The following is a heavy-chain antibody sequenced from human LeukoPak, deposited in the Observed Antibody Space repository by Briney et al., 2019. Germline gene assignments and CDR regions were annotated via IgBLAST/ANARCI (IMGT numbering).Heavy chain of an antibody. J-gene: IGHJ5*02. CDR1: GGTFSSYA. D-gene: IGHD3-16*02. CDR3: ARDPDPLYYDYVWGSYRPRLQPWFDP. V-gene: IGHV1-69*05. CDR2: IIPIFGTA. Sequence: SVKVSCKASGGTFSSYAISWVRQAPGQGLEWMGRIIPIFGTANYAQKFQGRVTITTDESTSTAYMKLSSLRSEDTAVYYCARDPDPLYYDYVWGSYRPRLQPWFDPWGQGTLVTVSS.